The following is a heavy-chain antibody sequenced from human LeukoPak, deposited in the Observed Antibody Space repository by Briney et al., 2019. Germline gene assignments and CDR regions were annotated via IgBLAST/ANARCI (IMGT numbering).Heavy chain of an antibody. V-gene: IGHV4-59*01. CDR1: GFTFSIYE. CDR2: IYYSGST. CDR3: AREANGSGSYFHDAFDI. Sequence: GSLRLSCAASGFTFSIYEMNWVRQTPGKGLEWIGYIYYSGSTNYNPSLKSRVTISVDTSKNQFSLKPSSVTAADTAVYYCAREANGSGSYFHDAFDIWGQGTMVTVSS. D-gene: IGHD3-10*01. J-gene: IGHJ3*02.